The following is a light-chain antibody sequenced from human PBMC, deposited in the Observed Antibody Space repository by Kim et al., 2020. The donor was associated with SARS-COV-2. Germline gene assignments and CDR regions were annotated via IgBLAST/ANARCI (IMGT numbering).Light chain of an antibody. CDR2: YDI. V-gene: IGLV3-21*04. Sequence: APGETARSTCGGNNVGTKKMHWYQQKPGQAPVLVIYYDIDRPSGIPERFSGSNSGNTATLTISRVEAGDEADYYCQVWDSSTDHFIFGGGTQLTVL. CDR1: NVGTKK. J-gene: IGLJ2*01. CDR3: QVWDSSTDHFI.